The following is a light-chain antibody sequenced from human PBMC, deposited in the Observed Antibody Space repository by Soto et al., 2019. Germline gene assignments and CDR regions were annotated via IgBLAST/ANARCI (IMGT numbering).Light chain of an antibody. V-gene: IGKV1-39*01. J-gene: IGKJ1*01. CDR2: GVS. CDR3: QQSYSNLWT. Sequence: DIQMTQSPSSLSASVGDRVTIACRASQSITSYLNWYQQKPGKAPKLLIYGVSTLQSGVPSRFSGSGSGTDFTLTISSLQPEDFATYYCQQSYSNLWTFGQGTKVDTK. CDR1: QSITSY.